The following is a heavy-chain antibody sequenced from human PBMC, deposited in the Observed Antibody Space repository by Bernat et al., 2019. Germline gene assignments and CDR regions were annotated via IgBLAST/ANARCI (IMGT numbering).Heavy chain of an antibody. CDR1: GFTFSSYG. CDR3: AREREGLWFGTFDY. D-gene: IGHD3-10*01. J-gene: IGHJ4*02. V-gene: IGHV3-33*01. CDR2: IWYDGSNK. Sequence: QVQLVESGGGVVQPGRSLRLSCAASGFTFSSYGMHWVRQAPGKGLEWVAVIWYDGSNKYYADSVKGPFTVSRDNSKNTLYLQMNSLRDEDAAVYYCAREREGLWFGTFDYWGQGTLVTVSS.